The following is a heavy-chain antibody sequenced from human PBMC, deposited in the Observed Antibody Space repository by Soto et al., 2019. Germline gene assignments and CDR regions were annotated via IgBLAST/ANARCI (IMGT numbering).Heavy chain of an antibody. CDR3: ARTSDSSGYFDY. J-gene: IGHJ4*02. D-gene: IGHD3-22*01. Sequence: KQSQTLSLTCAISGDSVSSNSAAWNWIRQSPSRGLEWLGRTNYRYKWYNDYAVSVKSRITINPDTSKNQFSLLLNSVTPEDTAVYCCARTSDSSGYFDYWGQGTLVTVSS. V-gene: IGHV6-1*01. CDR1: GDSVSSNSAA. CDR2: TNYRYKWYN.